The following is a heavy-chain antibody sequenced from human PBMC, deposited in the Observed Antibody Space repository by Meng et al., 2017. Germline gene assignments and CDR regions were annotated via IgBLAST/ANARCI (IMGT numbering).Heavy chain of an antibody. CDR2: INPHSGGT. CDR1: GYTFTDYY. J-gene: IGHJ5*02. V-gene: IGHV1-2*02. D-gene: IGHD6-19*01. CDR3: ARRVAVAGNTSRVRWFDP. Sequence: GELVQSGDEVKKPGASVKVSCKASGYTFTDYYLHWVRQAPGQGLEWMGWINPHSGGTYFAQNFQGRVTLTSDTSISTAYMELSRLRSDDTAMYYCARRVAVAGNTSRVRWFDPWGQGTLVTVSS.